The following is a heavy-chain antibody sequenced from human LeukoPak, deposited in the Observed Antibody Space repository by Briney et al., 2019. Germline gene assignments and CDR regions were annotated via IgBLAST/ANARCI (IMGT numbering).Heavy chain of an antibody. CDR3: ARAVSSGWSWAFDI. CDR2: IYPSGST. Sequence: PSETLSLTCTVSGYSISSGYYWGWIRQPPGKGLEWIGSIYPSGSTNYNPSLKSRVTMSVDTSKNQFSLKLSSVTAADTAVYYCARAVSSGWSWAFDIWGQGTMVTVSS. J-gene: IGHJ3*02. D-gene: IGHD6-19*01. V-gene: IGHV4-38-2*02. CDR1: GYSISSGYY.